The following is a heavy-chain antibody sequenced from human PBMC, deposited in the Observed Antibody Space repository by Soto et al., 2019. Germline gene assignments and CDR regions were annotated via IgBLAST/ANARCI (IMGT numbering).Heavy chain of an antibody. Sequence: ASLIVCWDAARYGSTCISMHWVRDAQGKGLEWMGWINPNSGGTNYAQKFQGWVTMTRDTSISTAYMELSRLRSDDTAVYYCARDKEYYGSGTYGMGVCGQGSTGTV. D-gene: IGHD3-10*01. J-gene: IGHJ6*01. V-gene: IGHV1-2*04. CDR3: ARDKEYYGSGTYGMGV. CDR1: RYGSTCIS. CDR2: INPNSGGT.